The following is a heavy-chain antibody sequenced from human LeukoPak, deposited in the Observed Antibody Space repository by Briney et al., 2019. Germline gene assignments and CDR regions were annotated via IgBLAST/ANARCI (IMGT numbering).Heavy chain of an antibody. CDR2: IYYSGST. CDR1: GGSISSSSYY. CDR3: ARRRNYGNWFDP. J-gene: IGHJ5*02. Sequence: SETLSLTCTVSGGSISSSSYYWGWIRQPPGKGLEWIGSIYYSGSTYYNPSLKSRVTISVDTSKNQFSLKLSSVTAADTAVYYCARRRNYGNWFDPWGQGTLVTVSS. V-gene: IGHV4-39*07. D-gene: IGHD1-7*01.